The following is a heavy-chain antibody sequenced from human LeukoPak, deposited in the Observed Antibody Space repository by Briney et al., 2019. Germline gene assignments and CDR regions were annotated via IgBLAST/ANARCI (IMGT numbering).Heavy chain of an antibody. V-gene: IGHV1-2*02. CDR2: INPTTGGT. J-gene: IGHJ3*02. Sequence: ASVKVSCKASAYTFTAYYMHFVRQAPGQGLEWMGWINPTTGGTNYAQMFQGRVTMTRDTSISTAYMELSRPTSDDTALYYCARGGRTTSCCDDAFDIWGQGTMVSVSS. CDR1: AYTFTAYY. CDR3: ARGGRTTSCCDDAFDI. D-gene: IGHD2-2*01.